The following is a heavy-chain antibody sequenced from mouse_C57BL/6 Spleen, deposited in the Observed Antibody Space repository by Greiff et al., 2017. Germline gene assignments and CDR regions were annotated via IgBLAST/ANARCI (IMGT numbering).Heavy chain of an antibody. D-gene: IGHD3-3*01. CDR3: ARDQEGYYYAMDY. CDR1: GFTFSSYA. Sequence: EVKVVESGGGLVKPGGSLKLSCAASGFTFSSYAMSWVRQTPEKRLEWVATISDGGSYTYYPDNVKGRFTISRDNAKNNLYLQMSHLKSEDTAMYYCARDQEGYYYAMDYWGQGTSVTVSS. J-gene: IGHJ4*01. V-gene: IGHV5-4*01. CDR2: ISDGGSYT.